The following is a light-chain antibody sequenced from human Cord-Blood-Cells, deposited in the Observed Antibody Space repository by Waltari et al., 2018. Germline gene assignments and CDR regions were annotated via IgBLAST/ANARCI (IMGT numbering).Light chain of an antibody. Sequence: SYELTQPPSVSVSPGQTASITCSGDKLGDKYACWYQQKPGQSPVLVIYQDSKRPSGISARFSGSNSGNTATLTISGTQAMDEADYYCQAWDSSNVVFGGGTKLTVL. CDR1: KLGDKY. CDR3: QAWDSSNVV. V-gene: IGLV3-1*01. J-gene: IGLJ2*01. CDR2: QDS.